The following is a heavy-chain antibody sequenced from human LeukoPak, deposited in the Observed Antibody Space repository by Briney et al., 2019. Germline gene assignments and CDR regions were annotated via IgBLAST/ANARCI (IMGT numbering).Heavy chain of an antibody. CDR1: GFTFSSYG. CDR3: AKDLPIIAVAGPPFDY. J-gene: IGHJ4*02. V-gene: IGHV3-23*01. Sequence: GGSLRLSCAASGFTFSSYGMSWVRQAPGKGLEWVSAISGSGGSTYYADSVKGRFTISRDNSKNTLYLQVNSLRAEDTAVYYCAKDLPIIAVAGPPFDYWGQGTLVTVSS. D-gene: IGHD6-19*01. CDR2: ISGSGGST.